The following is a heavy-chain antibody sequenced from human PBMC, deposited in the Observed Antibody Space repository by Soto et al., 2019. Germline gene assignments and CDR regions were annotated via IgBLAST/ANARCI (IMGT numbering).Heavy chain of an antibody. V-gene: IGHV4-59*01. D-gene: IGHD6-6*01. CDR1: GGSISSYY. J-gene: IGHJ6*02. Sequence: SETLSLTCTVSGGSISSYYWSWIRQPPGKGLEWIGYIYYSGSTNYNPSLKSRVTISVDTSKNQFSLKLSSVTAADTAVYYCAREEYSSSGGYYYYYGMDVWGQGTTVTVS. CDR2: IYYSGST. CDR3: AREEYSSSGGYYYYYGMDV.